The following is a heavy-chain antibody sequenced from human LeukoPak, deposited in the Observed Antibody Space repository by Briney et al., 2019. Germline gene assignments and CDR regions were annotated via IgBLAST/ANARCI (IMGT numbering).Heavy chain of an antibody. CDR2: IYTSGST. Sequence: SQTLSLTCTVPGGSISSGSYYWSWIRQPAGKGLEWIGRIYTSGSTNYNPSLKSRVTISVDTSKNQFSLKLSSVTAADTAVYYCARGTHTFDIWGQGTMVTVSS. CDR1: GGSISSGSYY. V-gene: IGHV4-61*02. D-gene: IGHD1-1*01. J-gene: IGHJ3*02. CDR3: ARGTHTFDI.